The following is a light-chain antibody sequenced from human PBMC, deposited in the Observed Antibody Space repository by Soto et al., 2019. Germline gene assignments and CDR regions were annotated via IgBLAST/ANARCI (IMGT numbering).Light chain of an antibody. CDR3: QTWGTGIRV. Sequence: QSVLTQSPSASASLGASVKLTCTLSSGHSNYAIAWHQQQPEKGPRYLMKGNSDGSHRKGDGIPDRVSGSSSGAQRYLTISSLQSEDEADYYCQTWGTGIRVFGTGTKVTVL. J-gene: IGLJ1*01. CDR1: SGHSNYA. CDR2: GNSDGSH. V-gene: IGLV4-69*01.